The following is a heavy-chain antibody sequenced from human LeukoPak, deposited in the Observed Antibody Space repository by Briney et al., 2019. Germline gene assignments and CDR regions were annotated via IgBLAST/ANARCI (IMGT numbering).Heavy chain of an antibody. CDR1: GFTFSSYS. V-gene: IGHV3-21*01. CDR3: ARDLYPHQRLLAAFDI. D-gene: IGHD2-21*02. J-gene: IGHJ3*02. Sequence: PGRSLRLSCAASGFTFSSYSMNWVRQAPGAGLEWVSSISSSSSYIYYADSAMGRFTISRDNAENSLYLQMNSLRAEDTAVYYCARDLYPHQRLLAAFDIWGQGTMVTVSS. CDR2: ISSSSSYI.